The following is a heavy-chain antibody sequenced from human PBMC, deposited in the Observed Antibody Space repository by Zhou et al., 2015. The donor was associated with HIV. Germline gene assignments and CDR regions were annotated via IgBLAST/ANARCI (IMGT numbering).Heavy chain of an antibody. CDR2: INAGNGDT. CDR1: GYTFTNYA. CDR3: ASNPRLSSSWYYFDY. V-gene: IGHV1-3*05. D-gene: IGHD6-13*01. J-gene: IGHJ4*02. Sequence: QVQLVQSGAEERKPGASVKVSCKTSGYTFTNYAIHWVRQAPGQRLEWMGWINAGNGDTKYSQKFQGRVTITRDSSASTGYMELSSLRSEDTAVYYCASNPRLSSSWYYFDYWGQGTLVTVSS.